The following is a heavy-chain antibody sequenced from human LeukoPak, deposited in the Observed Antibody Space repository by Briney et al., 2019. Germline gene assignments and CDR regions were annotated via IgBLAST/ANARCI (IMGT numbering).Heavy chain of an antibody. CDR2: IGGSGGRT. CDR3: VRDTGVSAYNDY. CDR1: GFTFSNYW. J-gene: IGHJ4*02. D-gene: IGHD2-8*02. Sequence: GGSLRLSCAASGFTFSNYWMSWVRQAPGKGLEWVSAIGGSGGRTDYADAVKGRFTISRDNSRNTLYLQMTSLRAEDTAVYYCVRDTGVSAYNDYWGQGTLVTVSS. V-gene: IGHV3-23*01.